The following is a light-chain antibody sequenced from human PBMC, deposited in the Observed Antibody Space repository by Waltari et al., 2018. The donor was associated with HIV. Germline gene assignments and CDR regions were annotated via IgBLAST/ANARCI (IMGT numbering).Light chain of an antibody. V-gene: IGKV1-39*01. CDR3: QQSYSTPFT. J-gene: IGKJ3*01. CDR1: QSISRY. CDR2: ATS. Sequence: DIQMTQSPSSLSASVGDTVTITCRASQSISRYLNWYRQRQWKAPNLLIYATSSLQSGVPSRFGGSGSGTDFTLTITSLQPEDFATYYCQQSYSTPFTFGPGTKVDV.